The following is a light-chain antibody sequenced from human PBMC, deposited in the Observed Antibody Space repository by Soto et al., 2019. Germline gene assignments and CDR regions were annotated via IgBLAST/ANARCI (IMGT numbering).Light chain of an antibody. Sequence: DIQMTQSPSSLSASVGDRVTITCRASQSVSNWLAWYQQKPGKAPKLLIYDVSSLESGVPSRFSGSGSGTKFTLTIASLQPDDYATYYCQQYEPFSGTFGPRTKVDIX. CDR3: QQYEPFSGT. J-gene: IGKJ1*01. CDR1: QSVSNW. V-gene: IGKV1-5*01. CDR2: DVS.